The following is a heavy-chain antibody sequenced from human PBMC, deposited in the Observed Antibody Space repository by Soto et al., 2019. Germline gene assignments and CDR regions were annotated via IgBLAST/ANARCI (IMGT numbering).Heavy chain of an antibody. CDR2: IWYDGSNK. CDR1: GFTFSSYG. Sequence: GGSLRLSCAASGFTFSSYGMHWVRQAPGKGLEWVAVIWYDGSNKYYADSVKGRFTISRDNSKNTLYLQMNSLRAEDTAVYYCARDLIRGGDRCCSGGSCYTPDLYYYYGMDVWGQGTTVTVSS. CDR3: ARDLIRGGDRCCSGGSCYTPDLYYYYGMDV. V-gene: IGHV3-33*01. J-gene: IGHJ6*02. D-gene: IGHD2-15*01.